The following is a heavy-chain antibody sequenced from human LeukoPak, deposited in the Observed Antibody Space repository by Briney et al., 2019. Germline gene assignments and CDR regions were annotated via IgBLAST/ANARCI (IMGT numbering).Heavy chain of an antibody. CDR1: GFAFNNGR. J-gene: IGHJ4*02. V-gene: IGHV3-15*01. CDR2: IKRKANGRTT. D-gene: IGHD3-22*01. Sequence: GGPLSLSCTPSGFAFNNGRMSWVRQVPGKGVEWVGRIKRKANGRTTEHAEPAKGRFTISKYESKSTMSLQRNSLKTEDTAVYYCTYYYDSSTYYHVDYWGQGTLVTVSS. CDR3: TYYYDSSTYYHVDY.